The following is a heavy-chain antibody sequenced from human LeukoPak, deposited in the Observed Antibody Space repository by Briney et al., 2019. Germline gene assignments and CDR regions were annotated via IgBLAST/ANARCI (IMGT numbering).Heavy chain of an antibody. J-gene: IGHJ4*02. D-gene: IGHD3-22*01. V-gene: IGHV1-69*13. CDR2: IIPIFGTA. CDR1: GYTFTGYY. Sequence: SVKVSCKASGYTFTGYYMHWVRQAPGQGLEWMGGIIPIFGTANYAQKFQGRVTITADESTSTAYMELSSLRSEDTAVYYCARWDYYDSSGYYSPSPAFDYWGQGTLVTVSS. CDR3: ARWDYYDSSGYYSPSPAFDY.